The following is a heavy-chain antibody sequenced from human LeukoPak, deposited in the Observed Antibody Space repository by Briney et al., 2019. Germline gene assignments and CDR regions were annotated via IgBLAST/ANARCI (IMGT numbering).Heavy chain of an antibody. Sequence: SETLSLTCTVSGGSISSSSYYWGWIRQPPGKGLEWIGNIYYTGSTYYNPSLKSRVTVSVDTSKNQFSLKLSSVTAADTAVYYCARGSIAARYYFDYWGQGTLVTVSS. CDR3: ARGSIAARYYFDY. V-gene: IGHV4-39*01. CDR2: IYYTGST. CDR1: GGSISSSSYY. D-gene: IGHD6-6*01. J-gene: IGHJ4*02.